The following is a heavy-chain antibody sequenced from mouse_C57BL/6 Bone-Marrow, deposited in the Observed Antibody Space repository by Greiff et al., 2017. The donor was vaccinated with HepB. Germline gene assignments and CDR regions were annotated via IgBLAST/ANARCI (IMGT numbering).Heavy chain of an antibody. J-gene: IGHJ4*01. V-gene: IGHV1-5*01. D-gene: IGHD2-5*01. CDR1: GYTFTSYW. CDR3: TSIVTTRGYYAMDY. CDR2: IYPGNSDT. Sequence: VQLQQSGTVLARPGASVKMSCKTSGYTFTSYWMHWVKQRPGQGLEWIGAIYPGNSDTSYNQKFKGKAKLTAVTSASTAYMELSSLTNEDSAVYYGTSIVTTRGYYAMDYWGQGTSVTVSS.